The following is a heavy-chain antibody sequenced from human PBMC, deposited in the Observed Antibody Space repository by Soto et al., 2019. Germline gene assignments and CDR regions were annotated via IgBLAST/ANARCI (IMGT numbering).Heavy chain of an antibody. CDR1: GGSIRSYY. Sequence: SETLSLTCTVPGGSIRSYYWSWIRQPPGKGLEWIGYIYYSGSTNYNPSLKSRVTISVDTSKNQFSLKLSSATAADTAVYYCARRYGSAIDYWGQGTLVTVS. CDR3: ARRYGSAIDY. D-gene: IGHD1-26*01. J-gene: IGHJ4*02. V-gene: IGHV4-59*08. CDR2: IYYSGST.